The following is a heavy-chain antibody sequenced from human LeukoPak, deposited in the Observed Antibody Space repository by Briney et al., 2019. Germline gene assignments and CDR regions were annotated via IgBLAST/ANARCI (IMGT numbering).Heavy chain of an antibody. J-gene: IGHJ6*02. CDR3: AKDLLVTTKSGERYYYYGMDV. D-gene: IGHD2-21*02. Sequence: GGSLRLSCAASGFTFSSYGMHWVRQAPGKGLEWVAVISYDGSNRYYADSVKGRFTISRDNSKNTLYLQMNNLRAEDTAVYYCAKDLLVTTKSGERYYYYGMDVWGQGTTVTVSS. CDR1: GFTFSSYG. CDR2: ISYDGSNR. V-gene: IGHV3-30*18.